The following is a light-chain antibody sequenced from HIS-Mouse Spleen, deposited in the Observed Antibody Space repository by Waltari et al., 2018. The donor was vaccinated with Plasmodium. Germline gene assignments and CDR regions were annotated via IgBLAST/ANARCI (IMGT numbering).Light chain of an antibody. CDR3: QTWGTGMGV. CDR2: LNSDGSH. J-gene: IGLJ2*01. Sequence: LVLTQSPSASASLGASVKLTCTLSSGPSSYALPWHQQQPEKGPRYLMKLNSDGSHSKGDGIPDRFSGSSSGAERYLTISSLQSEDEADYYCQTWGTGMGVFGGGTKLTVL. CDR1: SGPSSYA. V-gene: IGLV4-69*01.